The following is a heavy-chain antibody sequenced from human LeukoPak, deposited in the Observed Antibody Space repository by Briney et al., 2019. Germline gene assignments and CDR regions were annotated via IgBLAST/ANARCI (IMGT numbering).Heavy chain of an antibody. D-gene: IGHD1-26*01. CDR2: INHSGST. J-gene: IGHJ3*02. V-gene: IGHV4-34*09. CDR1: GGSFSGYY. Sequence: SETLSLTCAVYGGSFSGYYWSWIRQPPGKGLEWIGEINHSGSTNYNPSLKSRVTISVDTSKNQFSLKLSSVTAADTAVYYCARGRISGSYHGAFDIWGQGTMVTVSS. CDR3: ARGRISGSYHGAFDI.